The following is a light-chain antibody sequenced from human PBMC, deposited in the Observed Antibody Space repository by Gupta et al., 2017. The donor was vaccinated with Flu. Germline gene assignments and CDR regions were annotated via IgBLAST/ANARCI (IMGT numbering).Light chain of an antibody. V-gene: IGKV1-39*01. J-gene: IGKJ2*01. CDR1: QRISSY. CDR2: AAS. Sequence: GDRVTIPCRASQRISSYLNWYQQKPGTAPKLLIYAASSLQSGVPSRFSGSGSGTDFTLTISSLQPEDFATYYCQQSYGTPLTFGQGTKLAIK. CDR3: QQSYGTPLT.